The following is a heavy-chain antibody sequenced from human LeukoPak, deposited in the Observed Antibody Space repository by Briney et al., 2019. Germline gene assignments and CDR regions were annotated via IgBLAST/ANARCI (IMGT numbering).Heavy chain of an antibody. Sequence: SETLSLTCAVSGGSISNSNWWSWVRQPPGKGLEWIGEIYHSRSTNYNPSLSGRVTISVDKSKNQFSLKLSSVTAADTAVYSCARGRYNSGWYLDYWGQGTLVTVSS. CDR1: GGSISNSNW. CDR3: ARGRYNSGWYLDY. D-gene: IGHD6-19*01. CDR2: IYHSRST. J-gene: IGHJ4*02. V-gene: IGHV4-4*02.